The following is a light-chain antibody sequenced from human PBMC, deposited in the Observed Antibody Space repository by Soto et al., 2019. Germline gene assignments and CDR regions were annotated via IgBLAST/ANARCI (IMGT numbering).Light chain of an antibody. Sequence: QSALTQPASVFGSRGQSITISCTGTGSDVGGYNFVSWYQQHPGKAPKLMIYEVSSRPSGVSNRFSGSKSGNTASLTISGLQPEDEADYYCSSYTTSSTVVFGTGTKVTVL. J-gene: IGLJ1*01. V-gene: IGLV2-14*03. CDR3: SSYTTSSTVV. CDR1: GSDVGGYNF. CDR2: EVS.